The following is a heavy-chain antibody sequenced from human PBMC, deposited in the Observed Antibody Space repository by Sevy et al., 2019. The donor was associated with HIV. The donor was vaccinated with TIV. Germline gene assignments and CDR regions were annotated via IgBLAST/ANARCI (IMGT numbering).Heavy chain of an antibody. Sequence: ASVKVSCKASGHTLTDLSMHWVRQAPGKGFEWIGRFDPEDGERIYAQKFQGRVTMTEDTSTDTAYMELSSLRSEDTAVYYFSATGEFYCDSYGYFDFGGQGTVVTVFS. CDR3: SATGEFYCDSYGYFDF. J-gene: IGHJ4*02. CDR1: GHTLTDLS. D-gene: IGHD3-22*01. CDR2: FDPEDGER. V-gene: IGHV1-24*01.